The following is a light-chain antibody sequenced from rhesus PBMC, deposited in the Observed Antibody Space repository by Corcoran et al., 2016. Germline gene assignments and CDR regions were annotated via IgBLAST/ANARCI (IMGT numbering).Light chain of an antibody. CDR3: QQYYCSPLT. CDR2: WVS. Sequence: DIVMTQSPDSLAVSLGERVTINCKSSPSLLYSSNNKNYLAWYKQKPGKAKKRYIYWVSTRESGVPNGVSGRGSGTDFTLTIRSLQAEDVAVYYCQQYYCSPLTFGGGTKVEIK. CDR1: PSLLYSSNNKNY. J-gene: IGKJ4*01. V-gene: IGKV4-1*01.